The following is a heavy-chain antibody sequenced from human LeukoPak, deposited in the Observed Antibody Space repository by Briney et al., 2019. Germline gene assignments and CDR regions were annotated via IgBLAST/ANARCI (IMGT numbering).Heavy chain of an antibody. V-gene: IGHV3-23*01. J-gene: IGHJ5*02. CDR1: GFIFNNYG. D-gene: IGHD3-22*01. Sequence: GGSLRLSCAASGFIFNNYGLIWVCQAPGKGLEWVSAISNDGGGTNYADFVKGRFTISRDNSKNTLFLQMNSLRAEDTALYYCAKGSSGYFVDLWGQGTLVTVSS. CDR3: AKGSSGYFVDL. CDR2: ISNDGGGT.